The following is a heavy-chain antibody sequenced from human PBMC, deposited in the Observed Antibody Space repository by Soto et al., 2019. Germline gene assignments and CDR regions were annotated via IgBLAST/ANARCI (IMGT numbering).Heavy chain of an antibody. CDR3: ARARLRAVYAFDI. D-gene: IGHD5-12*01. Sequence: TLSLTCPVSGCSVSSGAYYWTWIRQRPGKGLEWIGYIYYSGSTYYSPSLKSRLSISLDTSKNQFSLRLSSVTAADTAMYYCARARLRAVYAFDIWGQGTMVT. V-gene: IGHV4-31*03. J-gene: IGHJ3*02. CDR1: GCSVSSGAYY. CDR2: IYYSGST.